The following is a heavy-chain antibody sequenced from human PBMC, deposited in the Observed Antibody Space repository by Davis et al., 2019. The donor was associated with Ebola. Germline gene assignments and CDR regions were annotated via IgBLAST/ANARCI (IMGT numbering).Heavy chain of an antibody. J-gene: IGHJ5*02. D-gene: IGHD4-17*01. V-gene: IGHV1-18*01. CDR1: GYTFSGCA. CDR3: ARKATTVTTIWFDP. Sequence: AASVKVSCRTSGYTFSGCAISWVRQAPGQGLEWIGRINVYNGHTNYAQNFQGRVTVSTDTSTSIAYMELRSLRSDDTALYYCARKATTVTTIWFDPWGQGTLVTVSS. CDR2: INVYNGHT.